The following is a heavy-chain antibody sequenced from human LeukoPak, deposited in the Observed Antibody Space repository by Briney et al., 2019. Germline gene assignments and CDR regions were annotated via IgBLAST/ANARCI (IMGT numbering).Heavy chain of an antibody. CDR1: GFTFSYYG. Sequence: PGGSLRLSCAASGFTFSYYGMHWVRQAPGKGLEWVAFIRYGGNDKFYAETVKGRFTISRDTSRKIVYLLMNSLRPEDTAVYYCTKPLMRDRWFGESWGQGTLVTVSS. CDR3: TKPLMRDRWFGES. V-gene: IGHV3-30*02. J-gene: IGHJ5*02. D-gene: IGHD3-10*01. CDR2: IRYGGNDK.